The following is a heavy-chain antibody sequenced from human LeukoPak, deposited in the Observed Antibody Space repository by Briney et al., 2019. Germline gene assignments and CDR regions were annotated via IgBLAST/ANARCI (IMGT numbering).Heavy chain of an antibody. J-gene: IGHJ4*02. CDR2: INWNSGSI. Sequence: PGGSLRLSCAASGFTFDDYALHGVRQAPGKGLEGVTGINWNSGSIFYADSVKGSFTISRDNAKNSLYLQMNSLRAEDTALYYCAKALGYDYGPLIANSWGQGTLVTVSS. CDR1: GFTFDDYA. V-gene: IGHV3-9*01. CDR3: AKALGYDYGPLIANS. D-gene: IGHD5-18*01.